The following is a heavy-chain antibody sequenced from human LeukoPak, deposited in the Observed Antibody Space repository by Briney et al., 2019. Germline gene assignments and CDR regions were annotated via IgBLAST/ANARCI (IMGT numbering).Heavy chain of an antibody. D-gene: IGHD6-13*01. Sequence: PSETLSLTCTVSGGSISSYYWSRIRQPPGKGLEWIGYIYYSGSTNYNPSLKSRVTISVDTSKNQFSLKLSSVTAADTAVYYCARHSQQLDAFDIWGQGTMVTVSS. CDR2: IYYSGST. CDR3: ARHSQQLDAFDI. CDR1: GGSISSYY. J-gene: IGHJ3*02. V-gene: IGHV4-59*08.